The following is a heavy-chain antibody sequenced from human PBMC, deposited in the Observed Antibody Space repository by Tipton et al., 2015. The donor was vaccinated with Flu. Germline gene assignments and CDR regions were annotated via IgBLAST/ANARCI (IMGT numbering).Heavy chain of an antibody. V-gene: IGHV3-9*01. J-gene: IGHJ6*02. Sequence: SLRLSCAASGFTFDEYPMHWVRQAPGKGLEWVSSINWRGNSVDYADSVKGRFTISRDNARSSLYLQMNSLRAEDTALYYCAKDMRASSSLDYFYYSGMDVWGQGTTVTVSS. CDR3: AKDMRASSSLDYFYYSGMDV. CDR1: GFTFDEYP. D-gene: IGHD6-6*01. CDR2: INWRGNSV.